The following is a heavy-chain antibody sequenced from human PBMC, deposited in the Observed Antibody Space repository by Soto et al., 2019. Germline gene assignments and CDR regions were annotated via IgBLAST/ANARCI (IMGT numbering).Heavy chain of an antibody. CDR3: ARGNGTLSY. CDR1: GYSFTSYG. V-gene: IGHV1-18*01. J-gene: IGHJ4*02. CDR2: ISSDNDNT. Sequence: QVLLVQSGAEVKEPGASVKVSCEASGYSFTSYGFNWVRQAPGQGLEWMGWISSDNDNTHYAQNVQGRVTMTRDTSTRTANMELRSLTSDDTAVYYCARGNGTLSYWGQGTLVTVSS. D-gene: IGHD1-1*01.